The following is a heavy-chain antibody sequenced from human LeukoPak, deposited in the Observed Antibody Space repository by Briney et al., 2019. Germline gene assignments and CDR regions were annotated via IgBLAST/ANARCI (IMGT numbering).Heavy chain of an antibody. V-gene: IGHV3-30*02. D-gene: IGHD3-22*01. J-gene: IGHJ3*02. Sequence: GGSLRLSCATSGFTFSSYGMHWVRQAPGKGLEWVAFIRYDGSNKYYADSVKGRFTISRDNSKNTLYLQMNSLRAEDTAVYYCARDSYYYDSSGPDAFDIWGQGTMVTVSS. CDR3: ARDSYYYDSSGPDAFDI. CDR1: GFTFSSYG. CDR2: IRYDGSNK.